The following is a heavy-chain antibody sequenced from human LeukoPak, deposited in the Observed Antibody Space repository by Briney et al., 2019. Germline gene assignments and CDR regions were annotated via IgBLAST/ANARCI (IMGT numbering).Heavy chain of an antibody. V-gene: IGHV1-8*01. CDR3: ARGRGITFGGVIVSNWLDP. Sequence: ASVKVSCKASGYTFTSYDINWVRQATGQGLEWMGWMNPNSGNTGYAQKFQGRVTMTRNTSISTAYMELSSLRSEDTAVYYCARGRGITFGGVIVSNWLDPWGQGTLVTVSS. CDR2: MNPNSGNT. D-gene: IGHD3-16*02. CDR1: GYTFTSYD. J-gene: IGHJ5*02.